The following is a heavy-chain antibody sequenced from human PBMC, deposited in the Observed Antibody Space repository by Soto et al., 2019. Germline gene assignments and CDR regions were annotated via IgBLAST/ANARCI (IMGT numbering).Heavy chain of an antibody. D-gene: IGHD3-22*01. CDR2: ISSSGSTI. J-gene: IGHJ6*02. V-gene: IGHV3-48*03. CDR3: AKILDSSLSYYYGMDV. Sequence: GGSLRLSCAASGFTFSSYEMNWVRQAPGKGLEWVSYISSSGSTIYYADSVKGRFTISRDNAKNSLYLQMNSLRAEDTAVYYCAKILDSSLSYYYGMDVWGQGTTVTVS. CDR1: GFTFSSYE.